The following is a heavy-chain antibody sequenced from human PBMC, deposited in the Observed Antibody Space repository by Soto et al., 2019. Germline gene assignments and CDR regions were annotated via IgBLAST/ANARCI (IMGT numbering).Heavy chain of an antibody. Sequence: SETLSLTCAVSGSSISSTNWWGWIRQPPGKGLEWIGYISYSGSMYYNPSPKSRVTMSVDASNNQFSLDLTSVTAVDTAVYYCAKVGGSTRGHWFDPWGQGTLVTVSS. D-gene: IGHD1-26*01. V-gene: IGHV4-28*05. J-gene: IGHJ5*02. CDR1: GSSISSTNW. CDR2: ISYSGSM. CDR3: AKVGGSTRGHWFDP.